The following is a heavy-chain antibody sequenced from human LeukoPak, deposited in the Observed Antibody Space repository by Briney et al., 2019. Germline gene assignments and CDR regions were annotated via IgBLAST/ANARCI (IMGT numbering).Heavy chain of an antibody. CDR2: INWNGGST. V-gene: IGHV3-20*04. CDR1: GFTFDGYG. J-gene: IGHJ3*02. Sequence: PGGSLRLSCAASGFTFDGYGMSWVRQAPGKGLEWVSGINWNGGSTGYADSVKGRFTISRDNAKNSLYLQMNSLRAEDTALYYCARAVVPAAALPDAFDIWGQGTMVTVSS. CDR3: ARAVVPAAALPDAFDI. D-gene: IGHD2-2*01.